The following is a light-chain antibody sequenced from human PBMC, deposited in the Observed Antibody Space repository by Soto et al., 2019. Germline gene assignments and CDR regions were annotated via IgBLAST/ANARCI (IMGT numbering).Light chain of an antibody. Sequence: EIVLAQSPATLSVTPGERITLSCRATQTIGQKLAQYLQRPGQAPSLLMYGASTRATDIPARFSGSVSGTEFTLTITGLQSEDFAVYYCQQYNGWPWTFGQGTKVEI. CDR1: QTIGQK. J-gene: IGKJ1*01. CDR3: QQYNGWPWT. CDR2: GAS. V-gene: IGKV3-15*01.